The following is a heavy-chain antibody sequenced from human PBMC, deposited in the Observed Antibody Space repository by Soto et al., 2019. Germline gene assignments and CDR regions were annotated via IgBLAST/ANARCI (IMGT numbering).Heavy chain of an antibody. J-gene: IGHJ4*02. V-gene: IGHV1-8*01. D-gene: IGHD3-3*01. Sequence: ASVKVSCKASGYTFTSYDINWVRQATGQGLEWMGWMNPNSGNTGYAQKFQGRVTMTRNTSTSTAYMELSSPRSDDTAVYYCAGSIGDFWRERNDYWGQGTLVTVSS. CDR3: AGSIGDFWRERNDY. CDR1: GYTFTSYD. CDR2: MNPNSGNT.